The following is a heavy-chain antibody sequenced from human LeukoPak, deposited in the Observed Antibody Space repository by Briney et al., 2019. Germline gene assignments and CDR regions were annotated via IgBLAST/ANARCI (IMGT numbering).Heavy chain of an antibody. V-gene: IGHV4-30-2*01. J-gene: IGHJ4*02. CDR1: GGSISSGGYS. D-gene: IGHD3-9*01. Sequence: SETLSPTCAVSGGSISSGGYSWSWIRQPPGKGLEWIGYIYHSGSTYYNPSLKSRVTISVDRSKNQFSLKLSPVTAADTAVYYCARLDWALFDYWGQGTLVTVSS. CDR3: ARLDWALFDY. CDR2: IYHSGST.